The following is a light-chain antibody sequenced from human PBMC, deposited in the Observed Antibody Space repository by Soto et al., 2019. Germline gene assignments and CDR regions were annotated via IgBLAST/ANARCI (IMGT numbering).Light chain of an antibody. V-gene: IGKV3-20*01. CDR1: QSVNNEY. J-gene: IGKJ2*01. CDR3: QHYDGSPRT. Sequence: ETVLTQSPGTVSLSPGERATLSCRTSQSVNNEYLAWYQQKPGQAPRLLIYGVFNRATGIPGRFSGSGSGTDFTLTISGLEPEDSAVYYCQHYDGSPRTFCQGTKRESK. CDR2: GVF.